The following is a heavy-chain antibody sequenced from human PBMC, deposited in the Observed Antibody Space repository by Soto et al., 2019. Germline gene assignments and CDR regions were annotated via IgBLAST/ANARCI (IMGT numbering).Heavy chain of an antibody. CDR2: IYYSGST. D-gene: IGHD2-2*01. J-gene: IGHJ4*02. CDR1: GGSISSSSYY. Sequence: QLQLQESGPGLVKPSETLSLTCTVSGGSISSSSYYWGWIRQPPGKGLEWIGSIYYSGSTYYNPSPKSRVTISVDTSKNQFSLKLSSVTAADTAVYYCASQILGYCSSTSCYGGAIGYWGQGTLVTVSS. CDR3: ASQILGYCSSTSCYGGAIGY. V-gene: IGHV4-39*01.